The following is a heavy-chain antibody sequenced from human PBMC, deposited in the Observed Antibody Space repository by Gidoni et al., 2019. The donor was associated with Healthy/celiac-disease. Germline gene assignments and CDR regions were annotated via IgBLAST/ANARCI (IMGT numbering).Heavy chain of an antibody. Sequence: QVQLVESGGGVVQPGRSLRLSCAASGFTFSSYGMHWVRQAPGKGLEWVAVIWYDGSNKYYADSVKGRFTISRDNSKNTLYLQMNSLRAEDTAVYYCARVLIPSSGYDYIDYWGQGTLVTVSS. V-gene: IGHV3-33*01. D-gene: IGHD5-12*01. CDR2: IWYDGSNK. CDR1: GFTFSSYG. J-gene: IGHJ4*02. CDR3: ARVLIPSSGYDYIDY.